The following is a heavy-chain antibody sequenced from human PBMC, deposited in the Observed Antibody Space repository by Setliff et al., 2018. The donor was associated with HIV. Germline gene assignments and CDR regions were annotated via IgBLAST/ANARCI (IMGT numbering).Heavy chain of an antibody. Sequence: PSETLSLTCAVYGGSVSGHYWGWFRQPPGKGLEWIGEITPTGDTNYIPSLKSRVAMSLDTSENQFSLKLRSVTAADTAVYYCSNWNTTVDADSWGQGTLVTVSS. V-gene: IGHV4-34*01. CDR3: SNWNTTVDADS. CDR2: ITPTGDT. CDR1: GGSVSGHY. J-gene: IGHJ4*02. D-gene: IGHD1-1*01.